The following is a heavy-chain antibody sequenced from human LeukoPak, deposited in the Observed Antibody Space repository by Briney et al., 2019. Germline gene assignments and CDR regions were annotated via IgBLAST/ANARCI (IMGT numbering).Heavy chain of an antibody. CDR3: ARWSGAYRTFDY. J-gene: IGHJ4*02. D-gene: IGHD3-16*01. CDR2: IKQDGSEK. Sequence: GGSLRLSCAASGFTFISYWMTWVRQAPGKGLEWVASIKQDGSEKSYVDTVKGRFPISRDRGKNSLYLQMNCLRCEDTAVYYCARWSGAYRTFDYWGQGTLVTVSS. CDR1: GFTFISYW. V-gene: IGHV3-7*04.